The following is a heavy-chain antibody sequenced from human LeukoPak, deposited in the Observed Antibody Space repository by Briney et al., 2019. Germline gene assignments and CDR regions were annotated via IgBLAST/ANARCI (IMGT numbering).Heavy chain of an antibody. Sequence: ASVKVSCKASGYTFTGYYMHWVRQAPGQGLGWMGWINPNSGGTNYAQKFQGRVTMTRDTSISTAYMELSRLRSDDTAVYYCARGIKPYYDFWSGYYAYYYYYGMDVWGQGTTVTVSS. CDR3: ARGIKPYYDFWSGYYAYYYYYGMDV. V-gene: IGHV1-2*02. J-gene: IGHJ6*02. D-gene: IGHD3-3*01. CDR1: GYTFTGYY. CDR2: INPNSGGT.